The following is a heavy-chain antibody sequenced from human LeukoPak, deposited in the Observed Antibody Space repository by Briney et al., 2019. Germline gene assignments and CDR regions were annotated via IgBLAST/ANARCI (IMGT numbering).Heavy chain of an antibody. CDR1: AFTFKTYT. Sequence: PGGSLRLSCVASAFTFKTYTLNWVRRTPGKGLEWVSYISTAGNLINYADSVRGRFTISRDNAKNSLHLYMNSLTPEDTAVYYCARTVEGHFDFRGQGTLVTVSS. D-gene: IGHD5-24*01. CDR2: ISTAGNLI. V-gene: IGHV3-21*01. CDR3: ARTVEGHFDF. J-gene: IGHJ4*02.